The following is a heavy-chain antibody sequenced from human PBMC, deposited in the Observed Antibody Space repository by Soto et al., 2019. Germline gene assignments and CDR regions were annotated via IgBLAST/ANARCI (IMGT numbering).Heavy chain of an antibody. CDR2: IHYSGSI. D-gene: IGHD2-21*02. V-gene: IGHV4-30-4*08. CDR3: AREDDGGDRDYYGLDG. Sequence: QVQLQQSGPGLVKPSQTLSLTCSVSGGSISSEYYHWTWIRQSPGKGLEWIGYIHYSGSILYNPSFKNRRSMSVDTSKNQFSLQLSSLSAADTAVYFCAREDDGGDRDYYGLDGWGQGTTVTVSS. CDR1: GGSISSEYYH. J-gene: IGHJ6*02.